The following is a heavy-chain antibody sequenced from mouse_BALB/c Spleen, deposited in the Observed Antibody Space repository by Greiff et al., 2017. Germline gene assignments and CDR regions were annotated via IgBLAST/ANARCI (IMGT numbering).Heavy chain of an antibody. Sequence: VQLKQSGPELVKPGASVKISCKASGYTFTDYNMHWVKQSHGKSLEWIGYIYPYNGGTGYNQKFKSKATLTVDNSSSTAYMELRSLTSEDSAVYYCARWATATPFDYWGQGTTLTVSS. CDR3: ARWATATPFDY. J-gene: IGHJ2*01. D-gene: IGHD1-2*01. V-gene: IGHV1S29*02. CDR1: GYTFTDYN. CDR2: IYPYNGGT.